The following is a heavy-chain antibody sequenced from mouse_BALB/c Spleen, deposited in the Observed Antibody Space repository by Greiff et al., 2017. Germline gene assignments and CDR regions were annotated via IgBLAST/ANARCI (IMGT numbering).Heavy chain of an antibody. CDR2: IHPNSGNT. J-gene: IGHJ2*01. CDR1: GYTFTSSG. Sequence: VQLKQSGSVLVRPGASVKLSCKASGYTFTSSGMPWAKQRPGQGLEWIGEIHPNSGNTNYNEKFKGKATLTVDTSSSTAYVDLRSLTSEDSAVYYCARDWDYFDYWGQGTTLTVSS. V-gene: IGHV1S130*01. D-gene: IGHD4-1*01. CDR3: ARDWDYFDY.